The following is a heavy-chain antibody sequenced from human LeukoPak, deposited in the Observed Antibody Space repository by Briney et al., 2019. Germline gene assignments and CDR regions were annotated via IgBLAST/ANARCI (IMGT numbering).Heavy chain of an antibody. J-gene: IGHJ5*02. CDR1: GGSISGYY. Sequence: SETLSLTCSVSGGSISGYYCSWIRQPPGKGLEWIGYIYSSGTSNYKPSLMSRVTISVETSKNQLSPRLNSVTAADTAVYYCARHYYGSGSWNWFDPWGQGILVTVSS. D-gene: IGHD3-10*01. CDR2: IYSSGTS. V-gene: IGHV4-59*08. CDR3: ARHYYGSGSWNWFDP.